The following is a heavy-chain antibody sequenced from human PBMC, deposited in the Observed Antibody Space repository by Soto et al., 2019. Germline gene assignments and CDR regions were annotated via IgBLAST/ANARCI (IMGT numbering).Heavy chain of an antibody. CDR2: IYYSGST. J-gene: IGHJ4*02. D-gene: IGHD6-19*01. V-gene: IGHV4-39*01. CDR3: ARRTVNIRTFYSGLKTHCFDY. CDR1: GDSMSSSDYY. Sequence: QLQLHESGPGLVKPSETLSLTCAVSGDSMSSSDYYWGWIRQPPGKGLEWIGSIYYSGSTYYNPSLQRRVAISADTSKNQFSLKLKSVTAADTAIYYCARRTVNIRTFYSGLKTHCFDYWGQGAPVTVSS.